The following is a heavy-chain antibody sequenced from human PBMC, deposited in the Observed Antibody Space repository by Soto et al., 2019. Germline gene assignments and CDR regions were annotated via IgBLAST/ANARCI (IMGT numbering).Heavy chain of an antibody. V-gene: IGHV3-30*04. J-gene: IGHJ3*02. CDR1: GFTFSSYA. CDR2: ISYDGSNK. D-gene: IGHD1-26*01. CDR3: ARDPEAYSGSYYGAFDI. Sequence: GGSLRLSCAASGFTFSSYAMHWVRQAPGKGLEWVAVISYDGSNKYYADSVKGRFTISRDNSKNTLYLQMNSLRAEDTAVYYGARDPEAYSGSYYGAFDIWGQGTMVTVSS.